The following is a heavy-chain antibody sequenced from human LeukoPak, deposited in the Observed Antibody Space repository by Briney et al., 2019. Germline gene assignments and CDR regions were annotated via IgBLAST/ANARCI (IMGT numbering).Heavy chain of an antibody. CDR3: ARQPGMTAKSWYFDL. D-gene: IGHD2-2*01. V-gene: IGHV5-51*01. Sequence: GESLQISCEVSGYTFTKYWIGWVRQMPGKSLKWMGIIHPGHSHTWYSTSFQGQVTISADKSISMAYLQWSSLKASDTAMYLCARQPGMTAKSWYFDLWGRGTLVTVSS. CDR1: GYTFTKYW. CDR2: IHPGHSHT. J-gene: IGHJ2*01.